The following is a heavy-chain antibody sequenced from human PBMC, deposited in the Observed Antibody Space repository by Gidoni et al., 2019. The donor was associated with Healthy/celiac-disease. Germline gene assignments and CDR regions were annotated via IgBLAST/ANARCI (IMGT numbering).Heavy chain of an antibody. Sequence: EVQLVESGGGLVQPGRSLRLSCAASGFPFDDYAMHWVRQAPGKGLEWVSGISWNSGSIGYADSVKGRFTISRDNAKNSLYLQMNSLRAEDTALYYCAKDRTHIAVAKFDYWGQGTLVTVSS. D-gene: IGHD6-19*01. J-gene: IGHJ4*02. V-gene: IGHV3-9*01. CDR1: GFPFDDYA. CDR3: AKDRTHIAVAKFDY. CDR2: ISWNSGSI.